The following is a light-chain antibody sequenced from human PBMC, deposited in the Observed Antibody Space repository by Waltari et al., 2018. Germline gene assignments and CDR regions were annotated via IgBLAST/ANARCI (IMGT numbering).Light chain of an antibody. CDR1: KLGVKY. CDR3: QAWDSSTVV. CDR2: QDS. J-gene: IGLJ2*01. Sequence: SYELTQPPSVSVSPGQTASIPCSGVKLGVKYACWYQQKPGQSPVLVIYQDSKRPSGIPERFSGSNSGNTATLTISGTQAMDEADYYCQAWDSSTVVFGGGTKLTVL. V-gene: IGLV3-1*01.